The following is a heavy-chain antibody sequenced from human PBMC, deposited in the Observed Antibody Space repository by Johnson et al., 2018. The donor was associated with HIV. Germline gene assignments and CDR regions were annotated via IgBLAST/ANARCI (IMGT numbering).Heavy chain of an antibody. V-gene: IGHV3-30*04. J-gene: IGHJ3*02. CDR1: GFTFSSYA. CDR3: ARGERYSSSHDDAFDI. CDR2: ISYDGSNK. Sequence: QVQLVESGGGVVQPGRSLRLSCAASGFTFSSYAMHWVRQAPGKGLEWVAVISYDGSNKYYEDSVKGRFTISRDNSKNTLYLQMNSLRAEDTAVYYCARGERYSSSHDDAFDIWGPGTMVTVSS. D-gene: IGHD6-13*01.